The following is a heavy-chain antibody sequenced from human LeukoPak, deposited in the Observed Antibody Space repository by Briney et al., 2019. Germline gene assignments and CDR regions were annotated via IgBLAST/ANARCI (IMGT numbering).Heavy chain of an antibody. CDR1: GGSISSGGYS. D-gene: IGHD5-12*01. CDR3: ASVEMATITLSY. J-gene: IGHJ4*02. Sequence: SETLSLTCAVSGGSISSGGYSWSWIRQPPGKGLEWIGYIYHSGSTYCNPSLKSRVTISVDRSKNQFSLKLSSVTAADTAVYYCASVEMATITLSYWGQGTLVTVSS. V-gene: IGHV4-30-2*01. CDR2: IYHSGST.